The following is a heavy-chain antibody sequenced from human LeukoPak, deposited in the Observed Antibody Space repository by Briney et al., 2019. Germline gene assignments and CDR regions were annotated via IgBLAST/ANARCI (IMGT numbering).Heavy chain of an antibody. D-gene: IGHD2-8*01. Sequence: SETLSLTCTVSGGSISSSSYYWGWIRQPPGKGLEWIGSIYYSGSTYYNPSLKSRVTISVDTSKNQFSLKLSSVTAADTAVFYCARALANGRYYYYMDVWGKGTTVTVSS. CDR3: ARALANGRYYYYMDV. J-gene: IGHJ6*03. CDR2: IYYSGST. CDR1: GGSISSSSYY. V-gene: IGHV4-39*07.